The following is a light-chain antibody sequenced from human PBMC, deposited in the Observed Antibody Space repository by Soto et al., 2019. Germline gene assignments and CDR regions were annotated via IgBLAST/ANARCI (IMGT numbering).Light chain of an antibody. J-gene: IGKJ3*01. Sequence: DIQMTQSPSSLSASIGDNVTMTCQASQDITNYLNWYQQKAGKPPKLLIFDAFSLEEGVPSRFSGSGSGTDFTLSLTSLRPEDLGTYYCQQAASLPQTFGPGTTVDVK. V-gene: IGKV1-33*01. CDR1: QDITNY. CDR2: DAF. CDR3: QQAASLPQT.